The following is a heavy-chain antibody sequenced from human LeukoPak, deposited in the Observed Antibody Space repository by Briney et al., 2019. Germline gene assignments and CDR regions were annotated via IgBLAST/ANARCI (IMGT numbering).Heavy chain of an antibody. Sequence: PGGSLRHSCAASGFTFGSYAMHWVRQAPGRGLEWVAGVSYDGTNKYYADSVKGRFTISRDNSKNTLYLQMNSLRTDDTAVYYCARESPACGEDCYFEYWGQGTLVTVSS. CDR3: ARESPACGEDCYFEY. D-gene: IGHD2-21*02. J-gene: IGHJ4*02. V-gene: IGHV3-30-3*01. CDR2: VSYDGTNK. CDR1: GFTFGSYA.